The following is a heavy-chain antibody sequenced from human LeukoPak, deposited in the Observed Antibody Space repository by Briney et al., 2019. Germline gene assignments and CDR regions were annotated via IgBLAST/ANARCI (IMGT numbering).Heavy chain of an antibody. CDR3: AKDQRATISTSNWFDP. J-gene: IGHJ5*02. V-gene: IGHV3-23*01. CDR2: ISGSGGTT. CDR1: GFTFSNYA. D-gene: IGHD5-24*01. Sequence: SGGSLRLSCGASGFTFSNYAMNWVRQAPGKGLEWVSGISGSGGTTYYADSVKGRFTISRGNSKNTLYVQMNSLRVEDTAVYYCAKDQRATISTSNWFDPWGQGTLVTVSS.